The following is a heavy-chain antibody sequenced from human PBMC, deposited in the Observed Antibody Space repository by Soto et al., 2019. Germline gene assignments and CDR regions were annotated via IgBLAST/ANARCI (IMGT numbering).Heavy chain of an antibody. D-gene: IGHD3-9*01. CDR2: IAYGGNT. CDR1: GGSISNYY. CDR3: ARKAINSDY. J-gene: IGHJ4*02. V-gene: IGHV4-59*01. Sequence: KPSETLSLTCSVSGGSISNYYWSWIRQPPGKGLEWIGYIAYGGNTNYNPSLKSRVTISVDTSKNQFSLKLSSVTAADTAVYYCARKAINSDYWGQGTLVTVSS.